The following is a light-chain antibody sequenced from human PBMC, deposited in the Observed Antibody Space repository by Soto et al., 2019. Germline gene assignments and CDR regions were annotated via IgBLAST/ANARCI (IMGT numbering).Light chain of an antibody. V-gene: IGLV2-18*02. CDR3: SSYTSSSTYV. CDR2: EVT. J-gene: IGLJ1*01. CDR1: SSDVGSYNG. Sequence: QSVLTQPPSVSGSPGQSVTISCTGTSSDVGSYNGVSWYQQPPDTAPKLIIYEVTKRPSGVSDRFSGSKAGNTASLTISGLQADDEADYYCSSYTSSSTYVFGIGTQLTVL.